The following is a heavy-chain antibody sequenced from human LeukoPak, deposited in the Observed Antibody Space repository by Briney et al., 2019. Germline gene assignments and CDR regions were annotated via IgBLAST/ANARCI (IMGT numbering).Heavy chain of an antibody. Sequence: SETLSLTCTVSGGSISSSSYYWGWLRQPPGKGLEWIGSIYYSGSTYYNPSLKSRVTISVDTSKNQFSLKLSSVTAADTAVYYCARDITIFGVVRTGPNWFDPWGQGTLVTVSS. CDR3: ARDITIFGVVRTGPNWFDP. CDR2: IYYSGST. CDR1: GGSISSSSYY. J-gene: IGHJ5*02. V-gene: IGHV4-39*07. D-gene: IGHD3-3*01.